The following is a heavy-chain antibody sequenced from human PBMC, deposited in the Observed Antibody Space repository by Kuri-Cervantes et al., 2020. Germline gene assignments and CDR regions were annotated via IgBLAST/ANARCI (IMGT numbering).Heavy chain of an antibody. CDR3: ARVVTVTGAYYFDY. V-gene: IGHV4-59*01. Sequence: GSLRLSCTVSGGSISSYYWSWIRQPPGKGLEWIGYIYYSGSTNYNPSLKSRVTISVDTSKNQFSLKLGSVTAADTAVYYCARVVTVTGAYYFDYWGQGTLVTVSS. J-gene: IGHJ4*02. CDR2: IYYSGST. CDR1: GGSISSYY. D-gene: IGHD4-17*01.